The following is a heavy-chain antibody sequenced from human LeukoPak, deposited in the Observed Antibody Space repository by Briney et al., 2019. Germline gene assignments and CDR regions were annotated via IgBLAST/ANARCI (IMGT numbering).Heavy chain of an antibody. D-gene: IGHD1-26*01. J-gene: IGHJ4*02. V-gene: IGHV3-11*05. CDR1: GFIFSDYY. CDR3: ARVGFRERGSYPHFDY. Sequence: PGGSLRLSCAASGFIFSDYYMSWIRQAPGKGLEWVSYISSSSSYTNYADSVKGRFTISRDDAKNSLYLQMNSLRAEDTAVYYCARVGFRERGSYPHFDYWGQGTLVTVSS. CDR2: ISSSSSYT.